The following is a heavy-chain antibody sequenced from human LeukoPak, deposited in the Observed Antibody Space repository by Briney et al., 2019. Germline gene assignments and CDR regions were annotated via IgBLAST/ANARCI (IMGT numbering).Heavy chain of an antibody. CDR2: MHYSGIT. CDR1: GXSISSGSDY. V-gene: IGHV4-39*01. J-gene: IGHJ4*02. D-gene: IGHD5-12*01. Sequence: NPSETLSLTCIVSGXSISSGSDYWGWIRQPPGKGLEWTGSMHYSGITYYNPSLTSRVTISVDTSKNQFSLRMTSVTAADTAVYYCARYPYSDSGVWQAFDYWGQGTLVTVSS. CDR3: ARYPYSDSGVWQAFDY.